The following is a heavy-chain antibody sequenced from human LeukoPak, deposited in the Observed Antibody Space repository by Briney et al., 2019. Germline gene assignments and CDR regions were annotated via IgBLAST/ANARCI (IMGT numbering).Heavy chain of an antibody. V-gene: IGHV3-21*01. CDR2: ISSSSSYI. Sequence: GGSLRLSCAASGFTFSSYSMNWVRQAPGKGLEWVSSISSSSSYIYYADSVKGRFTISRDNAKNSLYLQMNSLRAEDTAVYYCARTARLYYYYYMDVWGKGTTVTVSS. CDR1: GFTFSSYS. D-gene: IGHD6-6*01. CDR3: ARTARLYYYYYMDV. J-gene: IGHJ6*03.